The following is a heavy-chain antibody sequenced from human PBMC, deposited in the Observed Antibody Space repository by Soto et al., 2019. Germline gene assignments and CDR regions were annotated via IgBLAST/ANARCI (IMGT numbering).Heavy chain of an antibody. CDR1: GYTFTSYY. D-gene: IGHD4-17*01. Sequence: GASVKVSCKASGYTFTSYYMHWVRQAPGQGLEWMGIINPSGGSTSYAQKFQGRVTMTRDTSTSTVYMELSSLRSEYTAVYYCASSDYGATYAFDIWGQGTMVTVSS. CDR3: ASSDYGATYAFDI. CDR2: INPSGGST. J-gene: IGHJ3*02. V-gene: IGHV1-46*03.